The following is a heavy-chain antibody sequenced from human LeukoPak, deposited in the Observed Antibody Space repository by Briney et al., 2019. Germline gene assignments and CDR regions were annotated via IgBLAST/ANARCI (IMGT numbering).Heavy chain of an antibody. CDR1: GFTFSSYG. Sequence: GGSLRLSCAASGFTFSSYGMHWVRQAPGKGLEWVAFIRYDGSNKYYADSVKGRFTISRDNSKNTLYLQMNSLRAEDTAVYYCARGPYGSGKRYYYYYMDVWGKGTTVTISS. J-gene: IGHJ6*03. CDR3: ARGPYGSGKRYYYYYMDV. CDR2: IRYDGSNK. V-gene: IGHV3-30*02. D-gene: IGHD3-10*01.